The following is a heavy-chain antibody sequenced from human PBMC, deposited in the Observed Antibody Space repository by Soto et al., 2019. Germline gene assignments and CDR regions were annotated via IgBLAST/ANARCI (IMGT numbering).Heavy chain of an antibody. CDR1: GGSFSGYY. V-gene: IGHV4-34*01. J-gene: IGHJ4*02. Sequence: QVQLQQWGAGLLKPSETLSLTCAVYGGSFSGYYWSWIRQPHGKGLEWIGEINHSGSTNYNPSLKSRVTISVDTSKHQFALKLSSVTAADTAVYYCARVRRNWNCGSLDYWGQGTLVTVSS. CDR3: ARVRRNWNCGSLDY. D-gene: IGHD1-7*01. CDR2: INHSGST.